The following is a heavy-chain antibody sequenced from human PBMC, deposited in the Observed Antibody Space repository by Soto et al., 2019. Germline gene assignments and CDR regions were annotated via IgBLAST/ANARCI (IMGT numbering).Heavy chain of an antibody. D-gene: IGHD5-12*01. J-gene: IGHJ4*02. CDR2: ISYAGRNK. V-gene: IGHV3-30*18. CDR3: VKGGYHYFVY. Sequence: QVQLVESGGGVVQPGRSLRLSCAASRFTFSNYGMHWVRQTPGKGLEWVAVISYAGRNKYYADSVKGRFTISRDNSKNTLYLQMNSRRAEDTAVYYCVKGGYHYFVYWGQGTLVTVSS. CDR1: RFTFSNYG.